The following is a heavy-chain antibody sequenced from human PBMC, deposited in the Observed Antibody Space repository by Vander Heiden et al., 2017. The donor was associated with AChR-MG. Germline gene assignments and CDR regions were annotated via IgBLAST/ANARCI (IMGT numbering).Heavy chain of an antibody. D-gene: IGHD2-8*01. J-gene: IGHJ5*02. CDR3: AAKKYCSNGVCYGFDP. V-gene: IGHV3-7*01. CDR1: GFTFSSDW. Sequence: EVQLEESGGGLVQPGGSLRLSCPASGFTFSSDWMNWVGQAPGKGLEWVANIKEDGSEKHYADSVKGRFTISRDNAKSSLYLQMNSLRDEDTAVYYCAAKKYCSNGVCYGFDPWGLGTLVTVSS. CDR2: IKEDGSEK.